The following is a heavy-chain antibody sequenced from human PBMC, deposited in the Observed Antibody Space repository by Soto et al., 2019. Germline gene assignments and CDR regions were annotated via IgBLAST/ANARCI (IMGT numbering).Heavy chain of an antibody. CDR1: GYTLTELS. CDR2: FDPEDGET. CDR3: ATALIDCSSTSCYHNWFDP. J-gene: IGHJ5*02. V-gene: IGHV1-24*01. Sequence: ASVKVSCKVSGYTLTELSMHWVRQAPGKGLEWMGGFDPEDGETIYAQKFQGRVTMTEDTSTDTAYMELSSLRSEDTAVYYCATALIDCSSTSCYHNWFDPWGQGTLVTVSS. D-gene: IGHD2-2*01.